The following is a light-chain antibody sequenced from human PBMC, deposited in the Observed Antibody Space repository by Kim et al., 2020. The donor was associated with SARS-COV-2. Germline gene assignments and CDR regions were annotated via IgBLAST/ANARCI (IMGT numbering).Light chain of an antibody. Sequence: PGETATPACRDSQTISSNYLAWYQQKVGQAPRLLIYGASSRATGIPDRLSGSGSGTDFTLTISRLEPEDFAVYYCQQYSSSPRTFGQGTKVDIK. CDR2: GAS. CDR1: QTISSNY. V-gene: IGKV3-20*01. CDR3: QQYSSSPRT. J-gene: IGKJ1*01.